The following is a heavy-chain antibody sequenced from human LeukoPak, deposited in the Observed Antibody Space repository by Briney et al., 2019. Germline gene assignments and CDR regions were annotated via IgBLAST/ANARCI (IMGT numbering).Heavy chain of an antibody. D-gene: IGHD3-10*01. V-gene: IGHV3-11*04. J-gene: IGHJ3*02. CDR3: ARDGPYYGSDDAFDI. CDR2: ISSSGSTI. CDR1: GFTFSDYY. Sequence: PGGSLRLSCAASGFTFSDYYMSWIRQAPGKGLEWVSYISSSGSTIYYADSVKGRFTISRDNAKNSVYLQMNSLRAEDTAVYYCARDGPYYGSDDAFDIWGQGTMVTVSS.